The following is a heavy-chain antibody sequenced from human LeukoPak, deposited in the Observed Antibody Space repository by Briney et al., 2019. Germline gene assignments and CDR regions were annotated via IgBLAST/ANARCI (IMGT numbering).Heavy chain of an antibody. CDR2: INHGGST. CDR3: ARYFDYGGNSRVFQH. J-gene: IGHJ1*01. Sequence: SETLSLTCAVYGGSFSAYYWTWIRQPPGKGLEWIGEINHGGSTNYDPSLKSRVTISIDTAKNQFSLKMSSVTAADTAVYFCARYFDYGGNSRVFQHWGQGTLVTVSS. V-gene: IGHV4-34*01. CDR1: GGSFSAYY. D-gene: IGHD4-23*01.